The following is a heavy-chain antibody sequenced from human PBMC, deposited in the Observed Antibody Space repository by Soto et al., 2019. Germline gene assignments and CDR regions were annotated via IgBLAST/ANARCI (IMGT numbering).Heavy chain of an antibody. CDR3: ARVIWSGHLTSDL. D-gene: IGHD3-3*01. CDR1: GFTFSSNS. V-gene: IGHV3-48*02. J-gene: IGHJ5*02. Sequence: EVQVVESGGGLVQPGGSLRLSCAASGFTFSSNSMNWVRQAPGKGLEWISYISSSSSTIYADSVKGRFTISRDNAKNSLYLQMNSLRDEDTDVYYCARVIWSGHLTSDLWGQGPLVTVSS. CDR2: ISSSSSTI.